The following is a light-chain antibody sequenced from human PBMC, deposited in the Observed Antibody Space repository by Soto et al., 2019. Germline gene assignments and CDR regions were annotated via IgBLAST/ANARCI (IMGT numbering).Light chain of an antibody. Sequence: QSVLTQPRSVSGSPGQSVTISCTGTSSDVGGYKYVSWYQQHPGKAPKFIIYDVSERPSGVPDRFSGSKSGNTASLTISGLEAVDEADYYCCSYAGSYSWVFGGGTKLTVL. V-gene: IGLV2-11*01. CDR1: SSDVGGYKY. CDR2: DVS. CDR3: CSYAGSYSWV. J-gene: IGLJ3*02.